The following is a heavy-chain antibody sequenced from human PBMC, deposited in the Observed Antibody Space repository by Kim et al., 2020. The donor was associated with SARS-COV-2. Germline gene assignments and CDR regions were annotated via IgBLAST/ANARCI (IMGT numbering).Heavy chain of an antibody. CDR3: ARVWQWNSCWDG. CDR2: ISTSSSLI. D-gene: IGHD6-19*01. Sequence: GGSLRLSCAGSGFTFSDYHIIWVRQAPGKGLEWLSYISTSSSLIYYADSVKGRFTISRDDAKNSVYLQMNSLRDEDTAVYFCARVWQWNSCWDGGGQGT. V-gene: IGHV3-48*02. CDR1: GFTFSDYH. J-gene: IGHJ4*02.